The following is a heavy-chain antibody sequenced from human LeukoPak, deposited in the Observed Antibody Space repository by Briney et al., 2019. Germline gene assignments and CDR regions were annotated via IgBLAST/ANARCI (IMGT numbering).Heavy chain of an antibody. V-gene: IGHV4-34*01. CDR2: INHSGST. CDR3: AREGYDFWSGYYPDAFDI. J-gene: IGHJ3*02. CDR1: GGSFSGYY. Sequence: NPSETLSLTCAVCGGSFSGYYWSWIRQPPGKGLEWIGEINHSGSTNYNPSLKSRVTISVDTSKNQFSLKLSSVTAADTAVYYCAREGYDFWSGYYPDAFDIWGQGTMVTVSS. D-gene: IGHD3-3*01.